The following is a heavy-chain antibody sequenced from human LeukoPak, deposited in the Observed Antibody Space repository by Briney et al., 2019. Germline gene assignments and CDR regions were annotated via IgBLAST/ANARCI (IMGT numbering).Heavy chain of an antibody. D-gene: IGHD3-9*01. CDR1: GLTFSSHG. CDR2: ISHDGSRK. Sequence: PGWSLRLSCAASGLTFSSHGMHWVRQAPGKGLEWVAVISHDGSRKYYADSVKGRFTVSRDNSKNTLYVQMNSLRAEDTAVYYCAKDRNPYYDISFYHYGMDVWGQGTTVTVSS. V-gene: IGHV3-30*18. CDR3: AKDRNPYYDISFYHYGMDV. J-gene: IGHJ6*02.